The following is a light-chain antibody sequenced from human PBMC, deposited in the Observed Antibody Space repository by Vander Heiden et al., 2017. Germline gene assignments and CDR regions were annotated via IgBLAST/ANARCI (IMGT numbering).Light chain of an antibody. CDR3: QVWNGNSDLV. CDR1: NIGSQS. CDR2: DDS. V-gene: IGLV3-21*02. J-gene: IGLJ1*01. Sequence: SYVLTQPPSVSVAPGQTARIACGGNNIGSQSVHWYQQKPGQAPVMVVYDDSARPSGIPVRLSGSKSGNTATLIISRVEAGDEADYYCQVWNGNSDLVFGTGTKVTVL.